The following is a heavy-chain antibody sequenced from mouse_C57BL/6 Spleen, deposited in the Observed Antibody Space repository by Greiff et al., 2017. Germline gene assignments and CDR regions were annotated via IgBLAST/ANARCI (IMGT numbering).Heavy chain of an antibody. Sequence: EVQLQQSGGGLVKPGGSLKLSCAASGFTFSDYGMHWVRQAPEKGLEWVAYISSGSSTNYYADTVKGRFTISREHAKTTLFLQMTSLRSEDKAMYYCARHYYGSSYYWYFDVWGTGTTVTVSS. J-gene: IGHJ1*03. CDR1: GFTFSDYG. CDR2: ISSGSSTN. CDR3: ARHYYGSSYYWYFDV. V-gene: IGHV5-17*01. D-gene: IGHD1-1*01.